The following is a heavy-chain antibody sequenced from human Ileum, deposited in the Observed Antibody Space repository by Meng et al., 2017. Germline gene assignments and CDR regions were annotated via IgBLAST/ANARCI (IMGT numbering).Heavy chain of an antibody. CDR1: CDSSSRRVW. Sequence: GSGAVSASVTLAPTCAFSCDSSSRRVWWSWVRQPPGKGLEGLGEIFQERGTNNYNPSLKSRVTISLDKSKNQFSLNLNSVAAANTALYYCVRNEGYSLGDWGQGTLVTVSS. V-gene: IGHV4-4*02. D-gene: IGHD2-21*01. CDR3: VRNEGYSLGD. J-gene: IGHJ4*02. CDR2: IFQERGTN.